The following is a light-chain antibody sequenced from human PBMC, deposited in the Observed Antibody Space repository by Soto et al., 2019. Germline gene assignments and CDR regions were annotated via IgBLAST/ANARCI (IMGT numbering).Light chain of an antibody. CDR1: QDVGTNY. CDR3: QQFINSPYMYI. J-gene: IGKJ2*01. CDR2: GAS. Sequence: EIVLTQSPGTLSLSPGEGATLSCRSSQDVGTNYLAWYQQKPGQAPGLLIFGASSRAPGVPGRFSGSGSGTDLPPTNNKLEPEDSAVYYCQQFINSPYMYIFGQGTKLEI. V-gene: IGKV3-20*01.